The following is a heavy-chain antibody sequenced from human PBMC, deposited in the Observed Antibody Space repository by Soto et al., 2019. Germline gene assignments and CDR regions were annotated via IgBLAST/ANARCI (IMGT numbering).Heavy chain of an antibody. V-gene: IGHV3-23*01. CDR3: AKDSQKYCSGTSCSTIGYFYYYAMDV. D-gene: IGHD2-2*01. J-gene: IGHJ6*02. CDR2: ISGPGDST. Sequence: HLGGSLRLSCVASGFTSSSYAMSWVRQAPGKGLELVSTISGPGDSTLYADSVKGRFTISRDNSKNTLYLQVNSLRAEDTAVYYCAKDSQKYCSGTSCSTIGYFYYYAMDVWGQGTTVTVYS. CDR1: GFTSSSYA.